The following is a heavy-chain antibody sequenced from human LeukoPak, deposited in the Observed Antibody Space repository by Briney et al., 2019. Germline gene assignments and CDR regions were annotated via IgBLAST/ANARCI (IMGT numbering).Heavy chain of an antibody. CDR3: ARDRGYSIDS. V-gene: IGHV3-74*01. J-gene: IGHJ4*02. CDR1: GFTVSSNY. D-gene: IGHD3-10*01. Sequence: GGSLRLSCVASGFTVSSNYMSWVRQAPGKGLVWVSLIKSDGSSTSYADSVKGRFTISRDNAKDTLYLEMNSLRAEDTAVYYCARDRGYSIDSWGQGTLVTVSS. CDR2: IKSDGSST.